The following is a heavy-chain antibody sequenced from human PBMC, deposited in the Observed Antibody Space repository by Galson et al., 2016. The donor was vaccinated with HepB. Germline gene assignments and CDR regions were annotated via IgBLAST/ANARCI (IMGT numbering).Heavy chain of an antibody. CDR1: GYTFTNFY. Sequence: SVKVSCKASGYTFTNFYIHWVRQAPGQGLEWMGIINPDYGSPTYAQKFQGRVTMTRDTSTGTVHMDLNRLRSDDTAVYYCARDTRYSTGWFGLDYWGQGTLVTVSS. J-gene: IGHJ4*02. V-gene: IGHV1-46*01. CDR3: ARDTRYSTGWFGLDY. CDR2: INPDYGSP. D-gene: IGHD6-19*01.